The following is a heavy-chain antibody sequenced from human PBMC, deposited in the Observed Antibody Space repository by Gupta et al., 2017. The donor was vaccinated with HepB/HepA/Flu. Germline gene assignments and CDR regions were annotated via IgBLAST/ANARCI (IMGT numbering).Heavy chain of an antibody. CDR2: ISGSGGST. Sequence: EVQLVVSGGGLVQLGGFMSLSCSASGFTFSSSATSGFPQPPGKGLEWVSAISGSGGSTYYADSVKGRFTISRDNSKNTLYLQMNSLRAEDTAVYYCAKTSSSSGYYYYYGMDVWGQGTTVTVSS. J-gene: IGHJ6*02. CDR3: AKTSSSSGYYYYYGMDV. V-gene: IGHV3-23*04. D-gene: IGHD6-6*01. CDR1: GFTFSSSA.